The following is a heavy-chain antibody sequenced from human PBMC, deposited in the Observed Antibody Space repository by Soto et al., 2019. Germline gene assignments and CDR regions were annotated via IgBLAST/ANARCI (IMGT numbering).Heavy chain of an antibody. D-gene: IGHD4-17*01. Sequence: EVQLVESGGGLVKPGGSLRLSCAASGFTFSSYSMNWVRQAPGKGLEWVSAIHASSSYIYYADSVKGRFTISRDNAKNSLYLQVNSLRAEDTAVYYCARKGYGDFGGMDVWGQGTTVTVSS. CDR2: IHASSSYI. V-gene: IGHV3-21*01. CDR1: GFTFSSYS. CDR3: ARKGYGDFGGMDV. J-gene: IGHJ6*02.